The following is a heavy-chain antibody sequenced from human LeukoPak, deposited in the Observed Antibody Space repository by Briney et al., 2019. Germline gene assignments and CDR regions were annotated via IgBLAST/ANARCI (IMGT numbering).Heavy chain of an antibody. CDR2: IYTSGST. D-gene: IGHD6-6*01. Sequence: SETLSLTCTVSGGSISSYYWSWIRQPPGKGLEWIGYIYTSGSTNYNPSLKSRVTISVDTSKNQFSLKLSSVTAADTAVYYCARVRQLGKDFDYWGQGTLVTVSS. J-gene: IGHJ4*02. CDR3: ARVRQLGKDFDY. V-gene: IGHV4-4*09. CDR1: GGSISSYY.